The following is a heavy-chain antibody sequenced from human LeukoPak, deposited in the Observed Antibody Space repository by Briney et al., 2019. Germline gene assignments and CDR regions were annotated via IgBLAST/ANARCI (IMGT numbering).Heavy chain of an antibody. D-gene: IGHD3-10*01. J-gene: IGHJ4*02. CDR2: INPYSGDT. V-gene: IGHV1-2*02. CDR3: TTARGNNYYASRM. Sequence: ASVKVSCKASGYTFTDYYLHWVRQAPGQGLEWMGWINPYSGDTNYAQIFQGRVTMTRDTSIGTAYMELSRLRSDDTAIYYCTTARGNNYYASRMWGQGTLVTVSS. CDR1: GYTFTDYY.